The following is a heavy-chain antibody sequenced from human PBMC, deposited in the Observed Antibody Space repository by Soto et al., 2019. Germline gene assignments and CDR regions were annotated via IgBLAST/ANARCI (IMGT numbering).Heavy chain of an antibody. CDR3: TRGHPSRKATIPDY. CDR1: GFTFGDYA. CDR2: IRSKAYGGTT. V-gene: IGHV3-49*04. D-gene: IGHD5-12*01. J-gene: IGHJ4*02. Sequence: PGGSLRLSCTASGFTFGDYAMSWVRQAPGEGLEWVGFIRSKAYGGTTEYAASVKGRFTISRDDSKSIAYLQMNSLKTEDTAVYYCTRGHPSRKATIPDYWGQGTLVTVSS.